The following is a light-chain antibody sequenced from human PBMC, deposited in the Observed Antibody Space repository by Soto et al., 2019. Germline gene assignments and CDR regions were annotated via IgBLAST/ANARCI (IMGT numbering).Light chain of an antibody. Sequence: QSALTQPRSVSGSPGQSVTISCTGTSSDVGAYNYVSWYQQHPGKAPKLMIYDVSNRPSGVPDRFSGSKSGNTASLTISGLQAEDEADYYCCSYAGSYTYVFGTGTQLTVL. V-gene: IGLV2-11*01. CDR3: CSYAGSYTYV. CDR1: SSDVGAYNY. J-gene: IGLJ1*01. CDR2: DVS.